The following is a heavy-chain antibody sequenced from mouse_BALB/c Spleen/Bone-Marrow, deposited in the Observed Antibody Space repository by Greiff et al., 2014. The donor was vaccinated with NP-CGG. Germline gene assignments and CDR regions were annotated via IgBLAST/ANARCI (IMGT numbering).Heavy chain of an antibody. Sequence: VQLQQSGAELAKPGASVKLSCTASGSNIKDTYIHWVKQRPEQGLEWIGRIDPANGNTKYDPKFQGKATITADTSSNTAYLQLSSLTSEDTAVYYCARYYYYAMDYWGQGTSVTVSS. CDR1: GSNIKDTY. CDR3: ARYYYYAMDY. J-gene: IGHJ4*01. V-gene: IGHV14-3*02. CDR2: IDPANGNT.